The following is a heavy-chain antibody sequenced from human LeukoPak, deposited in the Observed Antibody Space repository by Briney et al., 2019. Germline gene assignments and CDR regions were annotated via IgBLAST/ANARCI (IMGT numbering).Heavy chain of an antibody. D-gene: IGHD6-13*01. CDR2: IIPIFGTA. CDR1: GGTFSSYA. CDR3: ATSPPTAGVGPWGDY. J-gene: IGHJ4*02. V-gene: IGHV1-69*05. Sequence: GASVKVSYKASGGTFSSYAISWVRQAPGQGLEWMGGIIPIFGTANYAQKLQGRVTMTTDTSTSTAYMELRSLRSDDTAVYYCATSPPTAGVGPWGDYWGQGTLVTVSS.